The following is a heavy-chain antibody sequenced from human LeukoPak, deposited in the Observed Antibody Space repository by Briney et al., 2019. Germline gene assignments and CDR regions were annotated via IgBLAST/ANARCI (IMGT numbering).Heavy chain of an antibody. V-gene: IGHV4-31*03. CDR2: IYHSGST. CDR3: ARGKYRGSSDFDY. CDR1: GGSISSGGYY. D-gene: IGHD1-26*01. Sequence: SETLSLTCTVSGGSISSGGYYWSWIRQHPGKGLEWIGYIYHSGSTYYNPSLKSRVTISVDTSKNQLSLELSSVTAADTAVYYGARGKYRGSSDFDYWGQGTLLTVSS. J-gene: IGHJ4*02.